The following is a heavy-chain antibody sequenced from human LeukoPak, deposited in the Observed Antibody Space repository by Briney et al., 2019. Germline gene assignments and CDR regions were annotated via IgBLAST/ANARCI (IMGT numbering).Heavy chain of an antibody. Sequence: GGSLRLSCAASGFTFSSYAMHWVRQAPGKGLEWVAVISYDGSNKYYADSVKGRFTISRDNSKNTLYLQMNSLRAEDTAVYYCARDLKLDGSSGYYAFDIWGQGTMVTVSS. D-gene: IGHD3-22*01. CDR2: ISYDGSNK. CDR1: GFTFSSYA. V-gene: IGHV3-30-3*01. J-gene: IGHJ3*02. CDR3: ARDLKLDGSSGYYAFDI.